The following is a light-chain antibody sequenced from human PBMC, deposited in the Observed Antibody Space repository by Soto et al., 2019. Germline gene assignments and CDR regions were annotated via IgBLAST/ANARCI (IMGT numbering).Light chain of an antibody. J-gene: IGKJ2*01. CDR3: QQYNNWPPYT. CDR1: QSVSSN. Sequence: EIVMTQSPATLSVSPGERATLSCRASQSVSSNLAWYQQKPGQAPRLLIYGASTRATGIPARFSGSGSGTDFTPTISSPQSEDFAVYYCQQYNNWPPYTFGQGTKLEIK. CDR2: GAS. V-gene: IGKV3-15*01.